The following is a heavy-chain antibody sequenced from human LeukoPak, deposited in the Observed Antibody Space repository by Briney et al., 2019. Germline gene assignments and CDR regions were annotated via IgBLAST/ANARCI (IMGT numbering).Heavy chain of an antibody. D-gene: IGHD1-7*01. Sequence: SETLSLTCTVSGGSVTNYYWSWLRQPPGKGLEWIGYIYYSGATNYNPSLKSRVTTSVDTSKTQFSLKLSSVTAADTAVYYCAVLTGTTAYWGQGTLVTVSS. CDR1: GGSVTNYY. J-gene: IGHJ4*02. V-gene: IGHV4-59*08. CDR2: IYYSGAT. CDR3: AVLTGTTAY.